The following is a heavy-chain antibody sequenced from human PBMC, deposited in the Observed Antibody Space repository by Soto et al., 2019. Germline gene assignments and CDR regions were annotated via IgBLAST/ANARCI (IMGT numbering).Heavy chain of an antibody. Sequence: GGSLRLSCAASGFTFSNAWMSWVRQAPGKGLEWVGRIKSKTAGGTTDYAAPVKGRFTISRDDSKNTLYLQMNSLKTEDTAVYYCTTRVMATIFDYWGQGTLVTVSS. CDR1: GFTFSNAW. CDR3: TTRVMATIFDY. D-gene: IGHD5-12*01. J-gene: IGHJ4*02. V-gene: IGHV3-15*01. CDR2: IKSKTAGGTT.